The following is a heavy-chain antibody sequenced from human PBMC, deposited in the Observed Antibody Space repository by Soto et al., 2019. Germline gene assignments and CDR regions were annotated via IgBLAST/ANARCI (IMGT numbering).Heavy chain of an antibody. CDR2: IYYSGST. Sequence: PSETLSLTCTVSGDSVSSGHYYWTWIRQPPGKGLEWIGNIYYSGSTSYNSSLKSRVTVSVDTYKNQFSLKLSSVTAADTAVYYCARDRPQRFFAYCGQGSPVTVSS. D-gene: IGHD3-3*01. J-gene: IGHJ4*01. CDR3: ARDRPQRFFAY. V-gene: IGHV4-61*01. CDR1: GDSVSSGHYY.